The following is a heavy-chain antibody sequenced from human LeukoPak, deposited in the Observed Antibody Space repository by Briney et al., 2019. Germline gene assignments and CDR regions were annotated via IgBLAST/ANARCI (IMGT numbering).Heavy chain of an antibody. CDR2: INHGGST. CDR1: GGSFSGYY. CDR3: ARGDGSGSYYPYYDF. D-gene: IGHD3-10*01. J-gene: IGHJ4*02. V-gene: IGHV4-34*01. Sequence: SKTLSLTCAVYGGSFSGYYWTWIRQPPGKGLEWIGEINHGGSTNYNPSLKSRVTISVDTSKNQFSLKLRSVSAADTAVYYCARGDGSGSYYPYYDFWGQGTPVTVSS.